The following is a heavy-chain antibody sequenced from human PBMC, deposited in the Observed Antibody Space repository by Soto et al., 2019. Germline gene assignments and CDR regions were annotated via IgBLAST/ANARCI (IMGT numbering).Heavy chain of an antibody. CDR1: GGSISSYY. V-gene: IGHV4-59*01. D-gene: IGHD5-12*01. CDR3: ARRDGYNSNLFAP. Sequence: SETLSLTCTVSGGSISSYYWSWIRQPPGKGLEWIGYIYYSGSTNYNPSLKSRVTISVDTSKNQFSLKLSSVTAADTAVYYCARRDGYNSNLFAPWGQGTLVTVSS. J-gene: IGHJ5*02. CDR2: IYYSGST.